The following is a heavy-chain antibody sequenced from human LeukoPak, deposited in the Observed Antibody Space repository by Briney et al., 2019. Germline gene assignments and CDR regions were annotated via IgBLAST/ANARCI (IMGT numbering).Heavy chain of an antibody. CDR1: GFSFSSYS. Sequence: GGSLRLSCAASGFSFSSYSMNWVRQAPGKGLEWVSYISSTSKTISYADSVKGRFIISRDNAKNSLYLQMNSLRAEDTAVYYCARDGHSSDFDYWGQGTLVAVSS. J-gene: IGHJ4*02. V-gene: IGHV3-48*01. D-gene: IGHD3-22*01. CDR3: ARDGHSSDFDY. CDR2: ISSTSKTI.